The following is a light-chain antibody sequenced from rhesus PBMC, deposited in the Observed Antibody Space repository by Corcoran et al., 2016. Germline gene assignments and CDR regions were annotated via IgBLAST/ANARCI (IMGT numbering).Light chain of an antibody. V-gene: IGKV1-66*01. J-gene: IGKJ3*01. CDR2: YAS. CDR1: QGINNY. Sequence: DIQMTQSPSSLSASVGDTVTITCRASQGINNYLSWYQQKPGKAPKHLFYYASRLETGVPSRFSGSVSGTDYTLTISSLQPEDIATYYCQQYNNSPFTFGPGTKLDIE. CDR3: QQYNNSPFT.